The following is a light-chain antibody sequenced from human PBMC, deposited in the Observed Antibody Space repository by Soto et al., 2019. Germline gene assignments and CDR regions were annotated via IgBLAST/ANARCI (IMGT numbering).Light chain of an antibody. CDR1: QHGLYSPNIENY. CDR2: DAS. CDR3: QQRTTWPLT. V-gene: IGKV4-1*01. J-gene: IGKJ4*01. Sequence: VMSPSPQSLAASLGGRATINSKSSQHGLYSPNIENYLAWYQQKPGLAPRLLIYDASNRATGVPARFSGSGSGTDFTLTISSLEPEDFVVYYCQQRTTWPLTFGGGTKVDIK.